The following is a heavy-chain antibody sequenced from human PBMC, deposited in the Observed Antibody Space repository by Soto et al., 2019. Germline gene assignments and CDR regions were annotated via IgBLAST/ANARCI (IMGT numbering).Heavy chain of an antibody. CDR2: IYNSGST. CDR1: GVSISTYY. J-gene: IGHJ4*02. CDR3: ARYYNVFWYFDY. Sequence: SETLSLTCTVSGVSISTYYWSWIRQPPGKGLEWIGYIYNSGSTNYNPSLKSRVTISIDTSTNQFSLKLSSVTAADTAVYYCARYYNVFWYFDYWGQGTLVTVSS. D-gene: IGHD1-1*01. V-gene: IGHV4-59*01.